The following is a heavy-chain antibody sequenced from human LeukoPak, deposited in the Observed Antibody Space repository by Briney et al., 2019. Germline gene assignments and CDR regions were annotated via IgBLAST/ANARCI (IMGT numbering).Heavy chain of an antibody. CDR1: GFTFSSYA. CDR2: TSGSGGST. J-gene: IGHJ4*02. D-gene: IGHD1-26*01. CDR3: ARRLWELPNHDY. V-gene: IGHV3-23*01. Sequence: GSLRLSCAASGFTFSSYAMIWVRQAPEKGLEWVSATSGSGGSTYYADSVKGRFTISRDNSKNTLYLQMNSLRAEDTSVYYCARRLWELPNHDYWGQGTLVTVSS.